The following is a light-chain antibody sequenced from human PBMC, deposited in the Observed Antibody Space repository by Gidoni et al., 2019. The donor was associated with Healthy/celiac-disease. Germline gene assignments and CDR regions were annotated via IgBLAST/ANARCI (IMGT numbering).Light chain of an antibody. CDR2: QDS. CDR1: KLGDKY. V-gene: IGLV3-1*01. CDR3: QAWDSIRCV. Sequence: SYELTQPPSVSVSPGQTASITCSGDKLGDKYACWYQQKPGQSPVLVIYQDSKRPSGIPERFSGSNSGNTATLTISGTQAMDEADYYCQAWDSIRCVFGTGTKVTVL. J-gene: IGLJ1*01.